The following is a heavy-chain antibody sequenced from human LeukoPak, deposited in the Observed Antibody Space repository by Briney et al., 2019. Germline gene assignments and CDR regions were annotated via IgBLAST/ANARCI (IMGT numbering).Heavy chain of an antibody. J-gene: IGHJ5*02. D-gene: IGHD3-3*01. CDR1: GYTFTKYY. CDR2: MHPTGDST. CDR3: ARHDFDLPMIYSFFVH. Sequence: ASVKVFCKASGYTFTKYYMNWVRQAPGQGLEWMGIMHPTGDSTNYAQKFQGRVTLTRDTSTGTFYMELSSLTSEDTAVYYCARHDFDLPMIYSFFVHWGQGTLVTVSS. V-gene: IGHV1-46*01.